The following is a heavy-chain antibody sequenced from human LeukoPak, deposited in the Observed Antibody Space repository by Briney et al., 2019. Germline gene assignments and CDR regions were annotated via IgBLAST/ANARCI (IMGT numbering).Heavy chain of an antibody. Sequence: ASVKVSCKASGYTFTGHYMHWVRQAPGQGLEWMGWINPNSGVTNYAQKFQGRVTMTRDTSISTAYMELSRLRSDDTAVYYCAKGVPLHIVVVTAIRNWGQGTLVTVSS. CDR3: AKGVPLHIVVVTAIRN. CDR2: INPNSGVT. CDR1: GYTFTGHY. J-gene: IGHJ4*02. D-gene: IGHD2-21*02. V-gene: IGHV1-2*02.